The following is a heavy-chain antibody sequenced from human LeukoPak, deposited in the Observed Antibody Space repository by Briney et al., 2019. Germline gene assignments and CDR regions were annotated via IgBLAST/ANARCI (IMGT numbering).Heavy chain of an antibody. CDR2: ISSSSTYI. V-gene: IGHV3-21*01. Sequence: GGSLRLSCAASGFTFSSYSMDWVRQAPGKGLEWVSSISSSSTYIFYADSVKGRFTISRDNAKNSLSLQMNSLRAEDTAVYYCVRGDYGDYTLFDYWGQGTLVTVSS. D-gene: IGHD4-17*01. CDR1: GFTFSSYS. J-gene: IGHJ4*02. CDR3: VRGDYGDYTLFDY.